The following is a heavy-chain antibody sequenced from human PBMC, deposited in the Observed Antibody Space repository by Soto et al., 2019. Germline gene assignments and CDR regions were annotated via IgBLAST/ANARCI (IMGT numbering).Heavy chain of an antibody. CDR3: ARALPVEMATSNFDY. CDR1: GFTFSDYY. CDR2: ISSSSSYT. D-gene: IGHD5-12*01. V-gene: IGHV3-11*05. J-gene: IGHJ4*02. Sequence: QVQLVESGGGLVKAGGSLRLSCAASGFTFSDYYMSWIRQAPGKGLEWFSYISSSSSYTNYADSVKGRFTISRDNAKNSLYLQMNSLRAEDTAVYYCARALPVEMATSNFDYWGQGTLVTVSS.